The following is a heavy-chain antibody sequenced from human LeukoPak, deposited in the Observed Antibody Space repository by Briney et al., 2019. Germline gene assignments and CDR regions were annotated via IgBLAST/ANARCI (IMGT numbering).Heavy chain of an antibody. CDR2: ISWNSGSI. Sequence: GGSLRLSCAASGFTFDNYAMHWVRQAPGKGLEWVSGISWNSGSIDYADFVKGRFTISRDNAKKSLYLQMNSLRAEDTALYYCASSYIIGSNWGEFEYWGQGTLVTVSS. CDR3: ASSYIIGSNWGEFEY. J-gene: IGHJ4*02. V-gene: IGHV3-9*01. D-gene: IGHD6-13*01. CDR1: GFTFDNYA.